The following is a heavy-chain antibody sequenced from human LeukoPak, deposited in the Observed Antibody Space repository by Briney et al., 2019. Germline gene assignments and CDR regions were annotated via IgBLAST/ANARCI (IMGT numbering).Heavy chain of an antibody. CDR3: ARLGQWLGQSWSYGFDP. Sequence: PSETLSLTCTVSGGSISSSSYYWGWIRQPPGKGLVWIGSIYYSGSTYYNPSLKSRVIISVDTSKNQFSLKLSSVTAADTAVYYCARLGQWLGQSWSYGFDPWGQGTLVTVSS. CDR2: IYYSGST. V-gene: IGHV4-39*01. CDR1: GGSISSSSYY. J-gene: IGHJ5*02. D-gene: IGHD6-19*01.